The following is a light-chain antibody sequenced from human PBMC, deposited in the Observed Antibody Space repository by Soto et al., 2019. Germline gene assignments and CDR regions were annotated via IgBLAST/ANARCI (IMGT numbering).Light chain of an antibody. V-gene: IGKV3-20*01. CDR1: QSVSSNY. J-gene: IGKJ5*01. CDR2: GAF. Sequence: EIVLTQSPGTLSLSPGERATLSCRASQSVSSNYLAWYQQKPGRAPRLLIYGAFSRATGIPDRFRGSGSATGFTLTTSSLDPDHFRVYYRQQHRTSPITFGPGPRPESK. CDR3: QQHRTSPIT.